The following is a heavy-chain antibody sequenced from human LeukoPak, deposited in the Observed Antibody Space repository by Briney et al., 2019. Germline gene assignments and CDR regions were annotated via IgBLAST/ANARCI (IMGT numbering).Heavy chain of an antibody. Sequence: ASVKVSCKASGYTFTSYYMHWVRQAPGQGLEWMGIINPSSGSTSYAQKFQGRVTMTRDMSTSTVYMELSSLRSEDTAVYYCARVGGAYNSFDYWGQGTLVTVSS. V-gene: IGHV1-46*01. J-gene: IGHJ4*02. CDR3: ARVGGAYNSFDY. D-gene: IGHD5-24*01. CDR2: INPSSGST. CDR1: GYTFTSYY.